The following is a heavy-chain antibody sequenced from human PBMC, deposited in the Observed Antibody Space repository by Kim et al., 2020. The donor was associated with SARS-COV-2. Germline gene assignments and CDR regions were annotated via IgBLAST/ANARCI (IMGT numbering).Heavy chain of an antibody. Sequence: GESLKISCKGSGYSFTSYWISWVRQMPGKGLEWMGRIDPSDSYTNYSPSFQGHVTISADKSISTAYLQWNSLKASDTAMYYCARQLGGSLNWFDPWGQGTLVTVSS. CDR3: ARQLGGSLNWFDP. CDR2: IDPSDSYT. CDR1: GYSFTSYW. D-gene: IGHD3-16*01. V-gene: IGHV5-10-1*01. J-gene: IGHJ5*02.